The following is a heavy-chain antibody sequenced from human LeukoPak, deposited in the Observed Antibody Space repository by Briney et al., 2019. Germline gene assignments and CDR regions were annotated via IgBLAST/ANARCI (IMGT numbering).Heavy chain of an antibody. V-gene: IGHV3-30*04. CDR3: ARARSSYGYGDAFDI. J-gene: IGHJ3*02. D-gene: IGHD5-18*01. CDR1: GFTFSSYV. Sequence: GGSLRLSCAASGFTFSSYVMHWVRQAPGKGLEWVAIISYDGSSKYYADSVKGRFTISRDNSKNTLYLQMNSLRAEDTAVYYCARARSSYGYGDAFDIWGQGTMVTVSS. CDR2: ISYDGSSK.